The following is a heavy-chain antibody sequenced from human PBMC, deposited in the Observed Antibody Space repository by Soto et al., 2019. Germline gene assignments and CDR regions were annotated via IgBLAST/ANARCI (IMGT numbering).Heavy chain of an antibody. J-gene: IGHJ3*02. CDR2: IYYSGST. Sequence: TSETLSLTCTVSGGSISSYYWSWIRQPPGKGLEWIGYIYYSGSTNYNPSLKSRVNISVDTSKNQFSLKLSSVTAADTAVYYCARDRGDILTGYYHAFDIWGQGTMVTVSS. CDR3: ARDRGDILTGYYHAFDI. V-gene: IGHV4-59*01. D-gene: IGHD3-9*01. CDR1: GGSISSYY.